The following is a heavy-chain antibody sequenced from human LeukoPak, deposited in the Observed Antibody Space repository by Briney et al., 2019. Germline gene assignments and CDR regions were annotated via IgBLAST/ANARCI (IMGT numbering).Heavy chain of an antibody. V-gene: IGHV1-46*01. J-gene: IGHJ6*02. CDR1: GYTFTSYY. Sequence: ASVKVSCKASGYTFTSYYMHWVRQAPGQGLEWMGIINPSGGSTSYAQKFQGRVTMTRDTSTSTVYMELSSLRSEDTAVYYCARDYLVVAAPPPYGMDVWGQGTTVTVPS. D-gene: IGHD2-15*01. CDR2: INPSGGST. CDR3: ARDYLVVAAPPPYGMDV.